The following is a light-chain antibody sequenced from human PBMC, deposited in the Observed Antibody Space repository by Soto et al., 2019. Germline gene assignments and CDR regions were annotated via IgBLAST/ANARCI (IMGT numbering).Light chain of an antibody. J-gene: IGKJ5*01. V-gene: IGKV1-27*01. CDR1: QDISVY. CDR2: SAS. CDR3: QKFNTAPLT. Sequence: DIQMTQSPSSLSASVGDRVTITCWASQDISVYLAWYQQKPGKVPKLLIYSASTLQSGVPSRSSGSGPGTDFTLTISSLQPEDVATYFCQKFNTAPLTFGQGTRLEIK.